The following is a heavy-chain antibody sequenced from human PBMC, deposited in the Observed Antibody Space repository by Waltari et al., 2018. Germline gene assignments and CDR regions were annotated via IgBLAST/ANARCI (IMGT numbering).Heavy chain of an antibody. CDR3: ASPYCSSTSCYTGFDY. D-gene: IGHD2-2*02. CDR1: GGTFSSYA. V-gene: IGHV1-69*12. J-gene: IGHJ4*02. CDR2: IIPIFGTA. Sequence: QVQLVQSGAEVKKPGSSVKVSCKASGGTFSSYAINWVRQAPGQGLEWMGGIIPIFGTANYAQKFQGRVTITADESTSTAYMELSSLRSEDTAVYYCASPYCSSTSCYTGFDYWGQGTLVTVSS.